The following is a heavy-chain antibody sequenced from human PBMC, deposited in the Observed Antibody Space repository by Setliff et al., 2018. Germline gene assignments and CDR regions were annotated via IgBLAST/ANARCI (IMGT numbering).Heavy chain of an antibody. V-gene: IGHV4-59*01. D-gene: IGHD6-19*01. CDR1: GGSTSSYY. J-gene: IGHJ3*02. CDR2: IYYGGST. CDR3: ARAGLGYSSGWYGHDAFDI. Sequence: SLTCTVSGGSTSSYYWSWIRQPPGKGLEWIGYIYYGGSTNYNPSLKSRVTISVDTSKNQFSLKLSSVTAADTAVYYCARAGLGYSSGWYGHDAFDIWGQGTMVTVSS.